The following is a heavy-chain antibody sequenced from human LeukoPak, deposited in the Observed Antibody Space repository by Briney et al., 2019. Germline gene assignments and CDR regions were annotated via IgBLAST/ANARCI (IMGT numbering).Heavy chain of an antibody. J-gene: IGHJ3*02. V-gene: IGHV4-61*05. Sequence: SETLSLTCTVSGGSISSSSYYWGWIRQPPGKGLEWVGHIYYSGSTNYNPSLKSRVTIPVDTSKNQFSLNLTSVTAADTAVYYCARDAGTYYASGYYSYSFDIWGQGTLVTVSS. D-gene: IGHD3-22*01. CDR3: ARDAGTYYASGYYSYSFDI. CDR2: IYYSGST. CDR1: GGSISSSSYY.